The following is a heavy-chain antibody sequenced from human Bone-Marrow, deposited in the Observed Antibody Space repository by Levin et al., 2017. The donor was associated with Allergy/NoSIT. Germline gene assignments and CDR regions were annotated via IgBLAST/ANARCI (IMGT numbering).Heavy chain of an antibody. J-gene: IGHJ4*02. CDR2: IGNRGGNT. Sequence: GESLKISCGASGFTFSNYAMNWVRQAPGKGLEWVSSIGNRGGNTYYADSVKGRFTISRDNSKDTLYLQMNSLRVEDTAVYYCTKDRDNYGWDCNYWGRGSVITVSS. V-gene: IGHV3-23*01. CDR1: GFTFSNYA. CDR3: TKDRDNYGWDCNY. D-gene: IGHD5-18*01.